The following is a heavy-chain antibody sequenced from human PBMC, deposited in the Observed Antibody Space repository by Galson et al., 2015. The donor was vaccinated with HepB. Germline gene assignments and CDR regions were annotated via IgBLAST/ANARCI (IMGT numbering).Heavy chain of an antibody. Sequence: SVKVSCKASGGTFSSYAISWVRQAPGQGLEWMGRIIPILGIANYAPKFQGRVTITANKSTSTAYMELSSLRSEDTAVYYCARVTPRQYYDFWSGYSPALLYGMDVWGQGTTVTVSS. CDR2: IIPILGIA. V-gene: IGHV1-69*04. J-gene: IGHJ6*02. CDR1: GGTFSSYA. CDR3: ARVTPRQYYDFWSGYSPALLYGMDV. D-gene: IGHD3-3*01.